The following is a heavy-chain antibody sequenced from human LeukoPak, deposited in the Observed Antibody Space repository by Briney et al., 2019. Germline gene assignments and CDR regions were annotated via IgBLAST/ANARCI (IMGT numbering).Heavy chain of an antibody. CDR2: IYYSGST. CDR1: GGSISSSSYY. V-gene: IGHV4-39*07. Sequence: SETLSLTCTVSGGSISSSSYYWGWIRQPPGKGLEWIGSIYYSGSTYYNPSLKSRVTISVDTSKNQFSLKLSSVTAADTAVYYCFGLREPRDDYWGQGTLVTVSS. CDR3: FGLREPRDDY. J-gene: IGHJ4*02. D-gene: IGHD3-16*01.